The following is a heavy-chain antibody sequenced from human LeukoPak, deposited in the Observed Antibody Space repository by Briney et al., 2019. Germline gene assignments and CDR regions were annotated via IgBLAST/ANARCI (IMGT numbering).Heavy chain of an antibody. D-gene: IGHD3-10*01. CDR2: IKQDGSEK. J-gene: IGHJ5*02. CDR3: ARDQIHYTNWFDP. CDR1: GFTLSSYW. V-gene: IGHV3-7*01. Sequence: GGSLRLSCAASGFTLSSYWMSWVRQAPGKGLEWVANIKQDGSEKYYVDSVKGRFTISRDNAKNTLYLQMNSLRAEDTAVYYCARDQIHYTNWFDPWGQGTLVTVSS.